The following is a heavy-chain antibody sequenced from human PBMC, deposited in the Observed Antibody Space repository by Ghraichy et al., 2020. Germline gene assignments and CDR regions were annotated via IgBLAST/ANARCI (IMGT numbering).Heavy chain of an antibody. Sequence: GSLRLSCAASGFTFSSYSMNWVRQAPGKGLEWVSSISSSSSYIYYGDSVKGRFTISRDNAKNSLYLQMNSLRAEDTAVYYCARELLNSGSYAYYYGMDVWGQGTTVTVSS. J-gene: IGHJ6*02. CDR2: ISSSSSYI. V-gene: IGHV3-21*01. CDR3: ARELLNSGSYAYYYGMDV. CDR1: GFTFSSYS. D-gene: IGHD1-26*01.